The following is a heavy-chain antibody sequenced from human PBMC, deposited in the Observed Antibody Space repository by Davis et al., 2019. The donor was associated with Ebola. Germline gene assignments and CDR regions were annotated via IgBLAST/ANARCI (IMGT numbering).Heavy chain of an antibody. Sequence: PGGSLRLSCAASGFTFSGSAMHWVRQASGKGLEWVGRIRGKANNYATAYAASVKGRFTISRDDSKNTAYLQMNSLKTEDTAVYYCARGGYCSSTSCYGYYYYGMDVWGQGTTVTVSS. J-gene: IGHJ6*02. CDR1: GFTFSGSA. CDR2: IRGKANNYAT. CDR3: ARGGYCSSTSCYGYYYYGMDV. D-gene: IGHD2-2*01. V-gene: IGHV3-73*01.